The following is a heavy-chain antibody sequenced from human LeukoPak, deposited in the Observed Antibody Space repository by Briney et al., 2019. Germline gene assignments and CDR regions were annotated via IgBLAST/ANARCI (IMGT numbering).Heavy chain of an antibody. J-gene: IGHJ4*02. CDR1: GFTFSSYS. Sequence: PGGSLRLSCAASGFTFSSYSMNWVRQAPGKGLEWVSSISSSSSYIYYADSVKGRFTISRDNAKNSLNLQMNSLRAGKRAVYYCASLTHAEYWGQGTLVTVSS. V-gene: IGHV3-21*01. CDR3: ASLTHAEY. CDR2: ISSSSSYI.